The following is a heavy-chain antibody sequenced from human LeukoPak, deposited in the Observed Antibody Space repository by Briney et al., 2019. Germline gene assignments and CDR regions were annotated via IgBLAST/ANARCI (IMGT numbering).Heavy chain of an antibody. Sequence: SVKVSCKASGGTFSSYAISWVRQAPGQGLEWMGGIIPIFGTANYAQKFQGRVTITTDESTSTAYMELSSLRSEDMAVYYCAGSGSYYRYFDYWGQGTLVTVSS. CDR1: GGTFSSYA. V-gene: IGHV1-69*05. D-gene: IGHD1-26*01. CDR3: AGSGSYYRYFDY. J-gene: IGHJ4*02. CDR2: IIPIFGTA.